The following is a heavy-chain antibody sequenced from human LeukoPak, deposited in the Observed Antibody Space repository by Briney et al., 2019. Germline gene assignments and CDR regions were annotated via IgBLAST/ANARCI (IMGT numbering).Heavy chain of an antibody. V-gene: IGHV4-61*02. Sequence: PSETLSLTCTVSGGSISSGSYYWSWIRQPAGKGLEWIGRIYTSGSTNYNPSLKSRVTISVDTSKNQFSLKLSSVTAADTAVYYCARSDWNPWSFDIWGQGTMVTVSS. CDR2: IYTSGST. J-gene: IGHJ3*02. CDR3: ARSDWNPWSFDI. CDR1: GGSISSGSYY. D-gene: IGHD1-1*01.